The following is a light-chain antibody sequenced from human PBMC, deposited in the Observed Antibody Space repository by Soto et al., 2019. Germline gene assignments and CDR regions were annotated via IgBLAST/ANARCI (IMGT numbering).Light chain of an antibody. Sequence: QSVLTQPPSVSGAPDQRVTISCTGSSSNIGAGFDVHWYQQIPGTAPKLLIYGNTNRPSGVPDRFSVSKSGTSASLAITGLQAEDEADYYCQSYDSSLSGRVFGGGTKLTVL. V-gene: IGLV1-40*01. CDR2: GNT. CDR3: QSYDSSLSGRV. CDR1: SSNIGAGFD. J-gene: IGLJ3*02.